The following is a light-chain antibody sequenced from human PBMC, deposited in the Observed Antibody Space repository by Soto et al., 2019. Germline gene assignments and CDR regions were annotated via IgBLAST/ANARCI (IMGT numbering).Light chain of an antibody. CDR2: AAS. V-gene: IGKV1-39*01. CDR1: QTISRY. J-gene: IGKJ3*01. CDR3: QQSYNTLA. Sequence: DVQMTQSPSSLSASVGDSITITCRASQTISRYLNWYQQKPGKAPKLLIFAASSLQSGVPSRFSGSGSGTEFTLAISSLQPEDFATYYCQQSYNTLAFGPGTKVDIK.